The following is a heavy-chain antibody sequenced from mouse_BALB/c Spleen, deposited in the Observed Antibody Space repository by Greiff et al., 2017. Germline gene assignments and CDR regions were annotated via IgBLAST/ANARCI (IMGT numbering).Heavy chain of an antibody. CDR1: GFTFSSFG. V-gene: IGHV5-17*02. D-gene: IGHD2-4*01. CDR2: ISSGSSTI. Sequence: EVQLVESGGGLVQPGGSRKLSCAASGFTFSSFGMHWVRQAPEKGLEWVAYISSGSSTIYYADTVKGRFTISRDNPKNTLFLQMTSLRSEDTAMYYCARYDYDGYFDVWGAGTTVTVSS. CDR3: ARYDYDGYFDV. J-gene: IGHJ1*01.